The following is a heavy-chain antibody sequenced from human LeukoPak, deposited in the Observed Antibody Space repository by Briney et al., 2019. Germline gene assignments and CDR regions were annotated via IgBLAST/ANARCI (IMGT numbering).Heavy chain of an antibody. CDR1: GFTFSSYS. CDR2: ISSSSSYI. Sequence: PGGSLRLSCAASGFTFSSYSMNWVRQAPGKGLEWVSSISSSSSYIYYADSVKGRFTISRDNAKNSLYLQMNSLRAEDTAVYYCARLCGYSSFHPQQYYYYGMDVWGQGTTVTVSS. V-gene: IGHV3-21*01. J-gene: IGHJ6*02. CDR3: ARLCGYSSFHPQQYYYYGMDV. D-gene: IGHD6-13*01.